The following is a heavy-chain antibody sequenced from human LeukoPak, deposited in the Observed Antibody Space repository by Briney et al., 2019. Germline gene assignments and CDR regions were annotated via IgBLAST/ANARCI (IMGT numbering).Heavy chain of an antibody. V-gene: IGHV1-46*01. CDR3: ASPSVYYYDSSGPDAFDI. Sequence: ASVKVSCKASGYTFTSYYMRWVRQAPGQGLEWMGIINPSGGSTSYAQKFQGRVTMTRDTSTSTVYMELSSLRSEDTAVYYCASPSVYYYDSSGPDAFDIWGQGTMVTVSS. J-gene: IGHJ3*02. CDR2: INPSGGST. D-gene: IGHD3-22*01. CDR1: GYTFTSYY.